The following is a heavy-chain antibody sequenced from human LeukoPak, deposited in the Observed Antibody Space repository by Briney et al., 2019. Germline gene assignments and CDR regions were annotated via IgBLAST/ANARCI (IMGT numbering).Heavy chain of an antibody. V-gene: IGHV4-34*01. Sequence: SETLSLTCAVYGGSFSYYYWNWIRQPPGKGLEWIGEINHSGSTDYNPSLKSRVSISVDTSKNQFSLKLNSVTAADTAVYYCAREGRDGSRYYFDYWSQGTLVTVSS. CDR1: GGSFSYYY. CDR2: INHSGST. CDR3: AREGRDGSRYYFDY. J-gene: IGHJ4*02. D-gene: IGHD5-24*01.